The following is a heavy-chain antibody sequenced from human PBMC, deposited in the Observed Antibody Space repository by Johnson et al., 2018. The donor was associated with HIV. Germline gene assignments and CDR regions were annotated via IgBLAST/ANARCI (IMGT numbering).Heavy chain of an antibody. V-gene: IGHV3-30*18. D-gene: IGHD2-21*01. J-gene: IGHJ3*01. CDR1: GFAFSSYG. Sequence: QVQLVESGGGVVQPGRSLRLSCAASGFAFSSYGIHWVRQAPGKGLAWVAVISNDGRNDYYADSVKGRFTISSDVTKNTLYLQMNSLRFEDTAVYYCAKSIVVVIAGNNDDAFDVWGQGTVVTVSS. CDR2: ISNDGRND. CDR3: AKSIVVVIAGNNDDAFDV.